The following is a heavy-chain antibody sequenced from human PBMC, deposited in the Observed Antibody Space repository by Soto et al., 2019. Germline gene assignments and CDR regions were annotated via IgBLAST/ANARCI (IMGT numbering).Heavy chain of an antibody. D-gene: IGHD1-7*01. V-gene: IGHV3-23*01. CDR3: AQDRRAGGNYAFYFDL. CDR1: GFKFSNYA. CDR2: ISATGGGT. J-gene: IGHJ4*02. Sequence: GGSLRLSCAASGFKFSNYAMSWVRQAPGKGLEWVSLISATGGGTYYADSVKGRFTISRDNSHNTLYLQVHSLTAEDTAVYYCAQDRRAGGNYAFYFDLWGQGAQVTVS.